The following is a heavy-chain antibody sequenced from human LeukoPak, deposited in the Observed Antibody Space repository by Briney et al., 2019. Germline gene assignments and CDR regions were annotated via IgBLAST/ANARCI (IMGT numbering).Heavy chain of an antibody. CDR3: AKISGHTYYDFWSGYYTSDY. CDR2: IRYDGSNK. V-gene: IGHV3-30*02. D-gene: IGHD3-3*01. CDR1: GFTFSSYG. Sequence: PGGSLRLSCAASGFTFSSYGMHWVRLAPGKGLEWVAFIRYDGSNKYYADSVKGRFTISRDNSKNTLYLQMNSLRAEDTAVYYCAKISGHTYYDFWSGYYTSDYWGQGTLVTVSS. J-gene: IGHJ4*02.